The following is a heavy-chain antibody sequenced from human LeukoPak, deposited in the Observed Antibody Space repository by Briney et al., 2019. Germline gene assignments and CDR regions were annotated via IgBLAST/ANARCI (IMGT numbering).Heavy chain of an antibody. CDR3: AKDLGPHYYYYYGMDV. J-gene: IGHJ6*02. Sequence: GGSLRLSCAASGFTFNNYAMSWVRQAPGKGLEWVSAISGSGGTTYYADSVKGRFTFSRDNSKNTLYLQMNSLRAEDTAVYYCAKDLGPHYYYYYGMDVWGQGTTVTVSS. CDR2: ISGSGGTT. D-gene: IGHD3-16*01. CDR1: GFTFNNYA. V-gene: IGHV3-23*01.